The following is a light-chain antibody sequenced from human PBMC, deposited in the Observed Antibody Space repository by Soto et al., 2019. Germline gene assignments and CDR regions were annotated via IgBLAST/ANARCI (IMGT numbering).Light chain of an antibody. CDR2: KGT. CDR3: CSSAPERTYV. Sequence: QSVLAHPASVCGSPGQSITISCTGTSSDVGAYNSVSWYQQHPHRAPQVIIYKGTQRPSGVSNRFSGSTSGNAASLTISAPQADDEADYFCCSSAPERTYVFGTGTKAPS. J-gene: IGLJ1*01. CDR1: SSDVGAYNS. V-gene: IGLV2-23*01.